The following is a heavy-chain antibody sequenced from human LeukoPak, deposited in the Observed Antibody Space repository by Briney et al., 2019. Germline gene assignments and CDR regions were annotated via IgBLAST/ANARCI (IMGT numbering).Heavy chain of an antibody. CDR3: ARWYSSSTGDRFDS. V-gene: IGHV4-61*02. J-gene: IGHJ4*02. CDR2: IYPSGTT. Sequence: SETLSLTRSVAGGSIRSGCYYSGWIRQPAGKGPQLFGRIYPSGTTHYNPSLKSRVTITVDTSKNQFSVKLTSVTAADTAVYYCARWYSSSTGDRFDSWGQGTQVTVSS. D-gene: IGHD6-19*01. CDR1: GGSIRSGCYY.